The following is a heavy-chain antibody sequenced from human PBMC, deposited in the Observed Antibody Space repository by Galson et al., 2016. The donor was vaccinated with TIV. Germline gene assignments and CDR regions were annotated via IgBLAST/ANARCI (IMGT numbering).Heavy chain of an antibody. V-gene: IGHV3-33*01. D-gene: IGHD6-19*01. CDR2: MWFDGSDI. CDR3: ARARYSNGWFTDF. J-gene: IGHJ4*02. Sequence: SLRLSCAASGFTFGSYGMHWVRQAPGKGLEWVAVMWFDGSDIYYADSVKGRFTISRDNSKNTLYLQMNSLRGEDTAVYYCARARYSNGWFTDFRGQGTLVTVSS. CDR1: GFTFGSYG.